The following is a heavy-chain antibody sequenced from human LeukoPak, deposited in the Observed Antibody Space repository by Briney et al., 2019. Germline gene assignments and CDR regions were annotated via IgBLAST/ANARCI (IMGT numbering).Heavy chain of an antibody. J-gene: IGHJ5*02. V-gene: IGHV4-4*07. Sequence: SETLSPTCTVSGGSISSYYWSWIRQPAGKGLEWIGRIYTSGSTNYNPSLKSRVTMSVDTSKNQFSLKLSSVTAADTAVYYCARSVEQQWLVPGNWFDPWGQGTLVTVSS. CDR2: IYTSGST. D-gene: IGHD6-19*01. CDR3: ARSVEQQWLVPGNWFDP. CDR1: GGSISSYY.